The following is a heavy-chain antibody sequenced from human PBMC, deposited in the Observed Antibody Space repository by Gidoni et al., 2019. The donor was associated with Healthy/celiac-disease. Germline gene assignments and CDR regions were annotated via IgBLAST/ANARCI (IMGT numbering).Heavy chain of an antibody. J-gene: IGHJ4*02. Sequence: VQLQESSPGLVKPSQTLSLTCHVAVGAISRGDYYWSWNRQCPGKCREWSGYIYYSGSTYYNPALKSRVPISVDTSKNQFSLKLSSVTAADTAVYYCARDLIYCSGGSCYSYYFDYWGQGTLVTVSS. V-gene: IGHV4-30-4*01. CDR1: VGAISRGDYY. CDR3: ARDLIYCSGGSCYSYYFDY. D-gene: IGHD2-15*01. CDR2: IYYSGST.